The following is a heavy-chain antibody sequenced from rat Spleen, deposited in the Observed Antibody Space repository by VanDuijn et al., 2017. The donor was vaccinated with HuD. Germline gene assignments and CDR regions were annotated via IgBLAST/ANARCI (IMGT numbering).Heavy chain of an antibody. Sequence: EVQLVESGGGLVQPGRSLKLSCAASGFTFSDYNMAWVRQAPRKGLEWVASITKRGGSSYYRDPVKVRFTISSDNAKSTLYLQMDSLRSEDTATYYCATSPYYWYFDFWGPGTMVTVSS. CDR1: GFTFSDYN. V-gene: IGHV5S10*01. CDR3: ATSPYYWYFDF. CDR2: ITKRGGSS. J-gene: IGHJ1*01.